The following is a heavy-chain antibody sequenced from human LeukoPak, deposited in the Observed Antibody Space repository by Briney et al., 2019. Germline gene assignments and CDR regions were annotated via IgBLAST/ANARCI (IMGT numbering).Heavy chain of an antibody. J-gene: IGHJ6*03. CDR2: INLSGGTT. CDR3: ARTTMVRGTYYMDV. V-gene: IGHV1-46*01. D-gene: IGHD3-10*01. CDR1: GYTFTSYY. Sequence: GASVKVSCKASGYTFTSYYMHWVRQAPGQGLEWMGIINLSGGTTYYAQKFQGRVTMTNDMFTSTVYMELSSLRSEDTAVYYCARTTMVRGTYYMDVWGKGTTVTISS.